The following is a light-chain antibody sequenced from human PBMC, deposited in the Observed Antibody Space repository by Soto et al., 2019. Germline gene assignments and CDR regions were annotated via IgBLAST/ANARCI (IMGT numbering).Light chain of an antibody. V-gene: IGKV1-16*02. Sequence: DIQMTQSPSSLFASVGDRVTVTCRASQTINNFLNWYHQKPGKAPKSLIYSASTLQSGVSSKFSGSGSGTDFTLTITDMQPDDFATYYCQQYYRYPWTFGQGTKVEI. J-gene: IGKJ1*01. CDR2: SAS. CDR1: QTINNF. CDR3: QQYYRYPWT.